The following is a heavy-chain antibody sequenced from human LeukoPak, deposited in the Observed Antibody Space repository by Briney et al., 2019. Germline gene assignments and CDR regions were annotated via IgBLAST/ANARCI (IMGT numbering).Heavy chain of an antibody. J-gene: IGHJ3*02. V-gene: IGHV3-23*01. Sequence: GGSLRLSRAASGFTFSSYAMSWVRQAPGKGMEWVSAISGSGGSTYYADSVKGRFTISRDNSKNTLYLQMNSLRAEDTAVYYCAKSVAGTYVPRGAFDIWGQGTMVTVSS. D-gene: IGHD6-19*01. CDR2: ISGSGGST. CDR1: GFTFSSYA. CDR3: AKSVAGTYVPRGAFDI.